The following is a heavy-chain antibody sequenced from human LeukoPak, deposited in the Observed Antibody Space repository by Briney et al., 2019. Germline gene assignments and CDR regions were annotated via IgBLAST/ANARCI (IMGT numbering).Heavy chain of an antibody. CDR2: INPNSGGT. D-gene: IGHD2-15*01. CDR3: ARDLDWCSGGSCYSGDY. Sequence: ASVKVSCKASGYTFTGYYMHWVRQAPGQGLEWMGWINPNSGGTNYAQKFQGRVTMTRDTSISTAYMELSRLRSDDTAVYYCARDLDWCSGGSCYSGDYWGQGTLVTVSS. V-gene: IGHV1-2*02. J-gene: IGHJ4*02. CDR1: GYTFTGYY.